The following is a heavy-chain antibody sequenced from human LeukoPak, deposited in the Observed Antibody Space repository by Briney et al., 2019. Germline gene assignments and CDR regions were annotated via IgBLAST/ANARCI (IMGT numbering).Heavy chain of an antibody. Sequence: GAPVKVSCKASGYTFTGYYMHWVRQAPGQGLEWMGWINPNSGGTNYAQKFQGRVTMTRDTSMSTAYMELSRLRSDDTAVYYCARDTVSGWFDPWGQGTLVTISS. V-gene: IGHV1-2*02. CDR2: INPNSGGT. D-gene: IGHD4-17*01. J-gene: IGHJ5*02. CDR1: GYTFTGYY. CDR3: ARDTVSGWFDP.